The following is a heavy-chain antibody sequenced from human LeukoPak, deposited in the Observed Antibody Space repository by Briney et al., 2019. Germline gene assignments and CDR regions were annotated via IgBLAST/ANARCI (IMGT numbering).Heavy chain of an antibody. D-gene: IGHD6-6*01. CDR3: ARGGSRYSSSSDFDY. Sequence: SETLSLTCSVSGGSISPYYWNWLRQPPGKGLEWIGSIHYSGDTNYNPSLKSRVTISIDTSKKQFSLKLSSVTVADTAVYCCARGGSRYSSSSDFDYWGQGILVTVSS. CDR1: GGSISPYY. J-gene: IGHJ4*02. V-gene: IGHV4-59*01. CDR2: IHYSGDT.